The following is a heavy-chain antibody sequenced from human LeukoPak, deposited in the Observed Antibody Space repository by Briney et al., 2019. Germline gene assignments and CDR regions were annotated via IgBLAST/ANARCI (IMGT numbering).Heavy chain of an antibody. CDR1: GFTFSSYE. V-gene: IGHV3-74*03. Sequence: GGSLRLSCAASGFTFSSYEMNWVRQPPGQGLVWVARITSDGTSTSYAESVEGRFTISRDNAKNTLYLQMSSLRAEDTALYYCARDWFHAIDYWGQGTLVTVSS. D-gene: IGHD2/OR15-2a*01. CDR2: ITSDGTST. J-gene: IGHJ4*02. CDR3: ARDWFHAIDY.